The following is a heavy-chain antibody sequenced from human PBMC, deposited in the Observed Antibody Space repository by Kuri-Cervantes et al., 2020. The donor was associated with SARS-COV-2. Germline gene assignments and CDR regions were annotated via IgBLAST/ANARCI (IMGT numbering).Heavy chain of an antibody. CDR1: GFTFSSYS. J-gene: IGHJ4*02. D-gene: IGHD3-16*02. CDR3: ARSGPVYDYVWGSYRSNLDY. Sequence: GESLKISCAASGFTFSSYSMNWVRRAPGKGLEWVPYISSSSSTIYYADSVKGRFTISRDNAKNSLYLQMNSLRAEDTAVYYCARSGPVYDYVWGSYRSNLDYWGQGTLVTVSS. V-gene: IGHV3-48*01. CDR2: ISSSSSTI.